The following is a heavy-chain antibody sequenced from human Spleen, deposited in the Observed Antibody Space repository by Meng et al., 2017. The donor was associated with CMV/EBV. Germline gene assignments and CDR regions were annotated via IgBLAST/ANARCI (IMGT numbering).Heavy chain of an antibody. CDR1: NSAA. CDR2: TYYRSKWYN. J-gene: IGHJ5*02. CDR3: ARAKYQTIFGVVIISWFDP. V-gene: IGHV6-1*01. Sequence: NSAAWNWIRRSPSRGLEWLGRTYYRSKWYNDYAVSVKSRITINPDTSKNQFSLQLNSVTFEDTAVYYCARAKYQTIFGVVIISWFDPWGQGTLVTVSS. D-gene: IGHD3-3*01.